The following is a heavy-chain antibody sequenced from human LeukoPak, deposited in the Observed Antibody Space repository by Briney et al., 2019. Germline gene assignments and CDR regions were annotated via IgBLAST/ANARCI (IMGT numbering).Heavy chain of an antibody. CDR2: IYHVGNT. J-gene: IGHJ3*02. CDR3: ARHEGPDDAFDI. Sequence: PSETLSLTCDVSGYSISSGYFWGWIRQPPGKGLEWIGSIYHVGNTYQNPSLKSRVTISRDTSKNQFSLKLSSVTAADTAVYYCARHEGPDDAFDIWGQGTMVTVSS. CDR1: GYSISSGYF. D-gene: IGHD1-14*01. V-gene: IGHV4-38-2*01.